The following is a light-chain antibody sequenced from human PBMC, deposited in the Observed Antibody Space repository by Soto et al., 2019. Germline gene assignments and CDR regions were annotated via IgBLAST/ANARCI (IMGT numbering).Light chain of an antibody. Sequence: QSVLTQPASVSGSPGQSITIFCTGTSSDVGAYNYVSWYQQHPGKAPKLLIFEVTNRPSGVSNRFSGSKSGNTASLTISGLQAEDEADYYCSSYTSSTTAVFGGGTQLTVL. CDR2: EVT. CDR3: SSYTSSTTAV. CDR1: SSDVGAYNY. V-gene: IGLV2-14*01. J-gene: IGLJ7*01.